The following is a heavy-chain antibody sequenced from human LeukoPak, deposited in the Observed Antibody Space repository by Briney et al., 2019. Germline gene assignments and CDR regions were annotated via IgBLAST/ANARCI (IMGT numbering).Heavy chain of an antibody. J-gene: IGHJ5*02. CDR2: IYYSGST. D-gene: IGHD3-10*01. CDR1: GGSISSSSYY. CDR3: ARDRIGEFDP. V-gene: IGHV4-39*07. Sequence: PSETLSLTCTVSGGSISSSSYYWGWIRQPPGKGLEWIGSIYYSGSTYYNPSLKSRVTISVDTSKNQFSLKLSSVTAADTAVYYCARDRIGEFDPWGQGTLVTVSS.